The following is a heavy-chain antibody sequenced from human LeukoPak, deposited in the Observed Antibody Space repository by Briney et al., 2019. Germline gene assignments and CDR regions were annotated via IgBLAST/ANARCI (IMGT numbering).Heavy chain of an antibody. CDR2: ISSRSSYI. Sequence: GGSLRLSCAASGFTFSSYSMNWVRQAPGKGLEWVSSISSRSSYIYYADSVKGRFTISRDNAKNSLYLQMNSLRAEHTAVYYCARGAVDALDYWGQGPLVTVSS. V-gene: IGHV3-21*01. D-gene: IGHD6-19*01. CDR1: GFTFSSYS. J-gene: IGHJ4*02. CDR3: ARGAVDALDY.